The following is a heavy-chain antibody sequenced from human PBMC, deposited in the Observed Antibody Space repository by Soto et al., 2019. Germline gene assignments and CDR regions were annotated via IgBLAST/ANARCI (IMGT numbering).Heavy chain of an antibody. CDR3: ARDISYDSSGYQMRYYGMDV. V-gene: IGHV3-48*02. Sequence: PGGSLRLSCAASGFTFSSYDMNWVRQAPGKGLEWVSYITSTSSTIYYADSVKGRFTISRDNAKNSLYLQMTSLRDEDTAVYYCARDISYDSSGYQMRYYGMDVWGQGTPVTVSS. D-gene: IGHD3-22*01. CDR1: GFTFSSYD. CDR2: ITSTSSTI. J-gene: IGHJ6*02.